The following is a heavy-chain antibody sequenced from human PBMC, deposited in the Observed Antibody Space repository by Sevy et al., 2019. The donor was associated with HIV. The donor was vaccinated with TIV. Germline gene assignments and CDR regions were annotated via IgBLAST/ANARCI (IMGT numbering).Heavy chain of an antibody. CDR2: ISLHGTNK. CDR3: VRETGGSGSAGYFGD. Sequence: GGSLRLPCAASGFTFSNYVMHWVRQAPGKGLEWVALISLHGTNKDYRDSVKGRFTISRDDAKNTVYVEMTSLTVEDTALYYCVRETGGSGSAGYFGDWGQGTLVTVSS. D-gene: IGHD2-15*01. V-gene: IGHV3-30*04. J-gene: IGHJ4*02. CDR1: GFTFSNYV.